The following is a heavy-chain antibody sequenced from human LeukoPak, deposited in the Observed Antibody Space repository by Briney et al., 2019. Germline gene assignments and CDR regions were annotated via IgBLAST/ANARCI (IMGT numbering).Heavy chain of an antibody. D-gene: IGHD6-13*01. V-gene: IGHV3-11*03. CDR1: GFTFSDYY. J-gene: IGHJ4*02. Sequence: GGTLRLSCAASGFTFSDYYMSWIRQAPGKGLEWVSYISTSSSYTDYADSVKGRFTISRDNAKNSLYLPMNSLRAEDTAVYYCARTYSTRFSDYWGQGTLVTVSS. CDR3: ARTYSTRFSDY. CDR2: ISTSSSYT.